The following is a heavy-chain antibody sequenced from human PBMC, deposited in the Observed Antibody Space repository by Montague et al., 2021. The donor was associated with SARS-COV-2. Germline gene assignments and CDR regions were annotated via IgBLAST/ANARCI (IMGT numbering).Heavy chain of an antibody. CDR1: RSSFNDYL. V-gene: IGHV4-34*01. CDR3: ARARGGRAVLIITDYYYHGMDF. J-gene: IGHJ6*02. CDR2: INHDGST. D-gene: IGHD2-8*01. Sequence: SETLSLTCAVYRSSFNDYLWPWSRQHPAKGLAWFGEINHDGSTNNNPSLKIRLTISVDTSKNQFSLNLTSVTAADAAVYYCARARGGRAVLIITDYYYHGMDFWGPGTTVTVSS.